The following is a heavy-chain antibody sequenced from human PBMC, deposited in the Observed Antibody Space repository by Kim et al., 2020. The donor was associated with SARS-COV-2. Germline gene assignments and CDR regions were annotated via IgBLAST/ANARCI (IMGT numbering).Heavy chain of an antibody. V-gene: IGHV3-23*01. J-gene: IGHJ4*02. Sequence: DSVKGRFTISRDNSKNTLYLQMNSLRSEDTAVYYCAKDLSGYSSFSIDYWGQGTRVTVSS. CDR3: AKDLSGYSSFSIDY. D-gene: IGHD6-6*01.